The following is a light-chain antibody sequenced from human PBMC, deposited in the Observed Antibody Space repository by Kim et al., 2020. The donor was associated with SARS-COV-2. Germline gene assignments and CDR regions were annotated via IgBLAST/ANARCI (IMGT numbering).Light chain of an antibody. J-gene: IGKJ4*01. Sequence: LSVSPGERATLSCRASQSVSSNLAWYQQKPGQAPRLLIYGASTRATGIPARFSGSGSGTEFTLTISSLQSEDFAVYYCQQYNNWLTFGGGTKVDIK. V-gene: IGKV3-15*01. CDR1: QSVSSN. CDR2: GAS. CDR3: QQYNNWLT.